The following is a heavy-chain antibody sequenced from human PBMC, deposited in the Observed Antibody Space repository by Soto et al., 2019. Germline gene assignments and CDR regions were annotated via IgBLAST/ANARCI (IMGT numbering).Heavy chain of an antibody. D-gene: IGHD5-12*01. CDR2: INPSGGST. CDR3: ARDGGYDYYYYYGMDV. J-gene: IGHJ6*02. Sequence: GPSVKVSCKASGYTFTSYYMHWVRQAPGQGLEWMGIINPSGGSTSYAQKFQGRVTMTRDTSTSTVYMELSSLRSEDTAVYYCARDGGYDYYYYYGMDVWGQGTTVTVSS. CDR1: GYTFTSYY. V-gene: IGHV1-46*01.